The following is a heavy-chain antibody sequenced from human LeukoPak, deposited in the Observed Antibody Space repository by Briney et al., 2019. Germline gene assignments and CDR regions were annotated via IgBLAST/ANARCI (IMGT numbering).Heavy chain of an antibody. CDR2: IYYSGST. Sequence: SETLSLTCTVSGGSISGSSYYWGWIRQPPGKGLEWIGSIYYSGSTYYNPSLKSRVTISVDTSKNQFSLKLSSVTAADTAVYYCARYSGYYLSYFDYWGQGTLVTVSS. CDR1: GGSISGSSYY. D-gene: IGHD3-22*01. V-gene: IGHV4-39*01. J-gene: IGHJ4*02. CDR3: ARYSGYYLSYFDY.